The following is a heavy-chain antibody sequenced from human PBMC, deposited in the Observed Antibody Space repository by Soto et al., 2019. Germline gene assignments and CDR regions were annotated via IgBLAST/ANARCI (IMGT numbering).Heavy chain of an antibody. Sequence: QVQLVESGGGVVQPGRSLRLSCAASGFTFSSYGMHWVRQAPGKGLEWVAVIWYDGSNKKYADSVKGRFNISRDNSKNTQYLQMNSLSAEDTAVYYYARDFLYGDYSKCWFDPWGQGNLVTVSS. D-gene: IGHD4-17*01. V-gene: IGHV3-33*01. CDR2: IWYDGSNK. CDR1: GFTFSSYG. J-gene: IGHJ5*02. CDR3: ARDFLYGDYSKCWFDP.